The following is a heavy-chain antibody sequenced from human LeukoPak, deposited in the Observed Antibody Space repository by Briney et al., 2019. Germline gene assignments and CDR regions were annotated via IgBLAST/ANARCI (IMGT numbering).Heavy chain of an antibody. J-gene: IGHJ4*02. V-gene: IGHV4-39*07. Sequence: SETLSLTCTVSGGSVSSSSFYWGWIRQPPGKGLEWIGNINYSGITYYNPSLKSRVTISVDTSKSQFSLKLTSVTAADTAVYYRARHWGYSYGYLDYWGQGTLVTVSS. D-gene: IGHD5-18*01. CDR2: INYSGIT. CDR3: ARHWGYSYGYLDY. CDR1: GGSVSSSSFY.